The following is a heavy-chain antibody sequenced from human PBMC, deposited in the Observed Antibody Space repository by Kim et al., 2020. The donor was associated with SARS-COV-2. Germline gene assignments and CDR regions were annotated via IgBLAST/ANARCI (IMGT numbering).Heavy chain of an antibody. J-gene: IGHJ5*02. D-gene: IGHD1-1*01. Sequence: QKFQGRVTITADESTSTAYMELSSLRSEDTAVYYCARAPLYSGLDNWFDPWGQGTLVTVSS. V-gene: IGHV1-69*01. CDR3: ARAPLYSGLDNWFDP.